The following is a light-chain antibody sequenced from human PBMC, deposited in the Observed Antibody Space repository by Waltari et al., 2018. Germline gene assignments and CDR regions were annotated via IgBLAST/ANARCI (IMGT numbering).Light chain of an antibody. CDR1: SSDVGSYNL. V-gene: IGLV2-23*02. Sequence: QSALTQPASVSGSPGQSITISCPGTSSDVGSYNLPSWYQQHPGKAPKLMIYEVTQRPSGVSNRFSASKSGNTASLTISGLQAEDEADYYCCSYAGSGTLVLGGGTKLTVL. J-gene: IGLJ2*01. CDR2: EVT. CDR3: CSYAGSGTLV.